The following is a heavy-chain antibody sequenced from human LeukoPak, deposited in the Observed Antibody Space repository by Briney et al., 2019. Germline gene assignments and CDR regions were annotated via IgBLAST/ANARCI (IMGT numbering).Heavy chain of an antibody. J-gene: IGHJ6*03. V-gene: IGHV4-31*03. CDR3: ARGVTTRYYYYYMDV. D-gene: IGHD3-22*01. Sequence: PSETLSHTCTVSGGSISSGGYYWSWIRQHPGKGLEWIGYIYYSGSTYYNPSLKSRVTISVDTSKNQFSLKLSSVTAADTAVYYCARGVTTRYYYYYMDVWGKGTTVTVSS. CDR1: GGSISSGGYY. CDR2: IYYSGST.